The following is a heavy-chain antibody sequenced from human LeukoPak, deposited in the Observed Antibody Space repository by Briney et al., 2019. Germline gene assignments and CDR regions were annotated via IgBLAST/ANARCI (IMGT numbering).Heavy chain of an antibody. Sequence: GASVKVSCKASGYTFTSYGISWVRQAPGQGLEWMGWISAYNGNTNYAQKLQGRVTMTTDTSTSTAYMELRSLRSDDTAVYYCARGGADILTGYSAIRAMDYYYYYGMDVWGQGTTVTVSS. CDR3: ARGGADILTGYSAIRAMDYYYYYGMDV. V-gene: IGHV1-18*01. CDR1: GYTFTSYG. CDR2: ISAYNGNT. D-gene: IGHD3-9*01. J-gene: IGHJ6*02.